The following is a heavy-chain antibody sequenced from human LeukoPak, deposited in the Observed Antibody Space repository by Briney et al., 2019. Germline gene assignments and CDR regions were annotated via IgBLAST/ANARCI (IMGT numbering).Heavy chain of an antibody. CDR3: ARGDAFSGDH. Sequence: PGGSLRLSCAVSGVSFTNFCMSWVRQAPGRGLEWVANIHPEGNEKYHVESVKGRFTISRDNTKNLLFLQMNGLRVEDTAVYYCARGDAFSGDHWGQGTLVTVSS. V-gene: IGHV3-7*04. CDR2: IHPEGNEK. J-gene: IGHJ4*02. CDR1: GVSFTNFC.